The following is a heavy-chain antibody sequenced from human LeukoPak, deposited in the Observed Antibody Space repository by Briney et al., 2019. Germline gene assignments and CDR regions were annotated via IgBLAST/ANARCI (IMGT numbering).Heavy chain of an antibody. CDR1: GGSISTYF. D-gene: IGHD4-11*01. Sequence: SETLSLTCTVSGGSISTYFWSWIRQPPGKGLEWIGDIYYTGNTNYNPSLKSRVTMSVDTSKNQFSLKVTSVTAADTAVYFCARSTTVVTRYFDPWGRGTLVIVSS. CDR3: ARSTTVVTRYFDP. V-gene: IGHV4-59*08. J-gene: IGHJ5*02. CDR2: IYYTGNT.